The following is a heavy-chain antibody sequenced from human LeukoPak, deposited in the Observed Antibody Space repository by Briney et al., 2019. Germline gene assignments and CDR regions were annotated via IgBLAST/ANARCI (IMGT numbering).Heavy chain of an antibody. J-gene: IGHJ3*02. CDR1: GYTFTSYD. CDR3: ASGGSGSYHDAFDI. CDR2: MNPNSGNT. D-gene: IGHD3-10*01. V-gene: IGHV1-8*03. Sequence: ASVKVSCKASGYTFTSYDINWVRQATGQGLAWMGWMNPNSGNTGYAQKFQGRVTITRNTSISTAYMELSSLRSEDTAVYYCASGGSGSYHDAFDIWGQGTMVTVSS.